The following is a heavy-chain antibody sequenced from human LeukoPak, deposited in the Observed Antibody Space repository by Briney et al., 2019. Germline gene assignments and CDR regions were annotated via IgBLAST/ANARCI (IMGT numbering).Heavy chain of an antibody. V-gene: IGHV4-34*01. J-gene: IGHJ4*02. Sequence: SQTLSPTRAVYTESFSGYYWTWIRQPPGKGLEWIGETTHSGSTNYNPSLKSRVTISVDTSKNQFSLKLSSLIAADTAVYYCARARGDLSLDYWGRGTPVTVSS. D-gene: IGHD2-21*02. CDR2: TTHSGST. CDR3: ARARGDLSLDY. CDR1: TESFSGYY.